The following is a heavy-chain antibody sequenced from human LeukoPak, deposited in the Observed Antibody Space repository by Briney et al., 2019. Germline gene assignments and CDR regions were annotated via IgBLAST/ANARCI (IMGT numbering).Heavy chain of an antibody. D-gene: IGHD3-22*01. CDR3: ARASKYDYDSSGYPLDY. CDR1: RFTFSSYS. V-gene: IGHV3-21*01. CDR2: ISSSSSSI. J-gene: IGHJ4*02. Sequence: GGSLRLSCAASRFTFSSYSMIWVRQAPGKGLEWVSSISSSSSSIYYADSVKGRFTISRDNAKNSLYLQMNSLRAEDTAVYYCARASKYDYDSSGYPLDYWGQGTVVTVSS.